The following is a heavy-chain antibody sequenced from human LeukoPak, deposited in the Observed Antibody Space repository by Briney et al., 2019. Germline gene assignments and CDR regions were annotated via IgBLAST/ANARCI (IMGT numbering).Heavy chain of an antibody. CDR1: GYTFTSYG. Sequence: ASVKVSCKASGYTFTSYGISWVRQAPGQGLEWMGWISAYNGNTHYAQKLQGRVTMPTDTSTSTAYMELRSLRSDDTAVYYCARALPAIVVVVAATRGIWFDPWGQGTLVTVSS. J-gene: IGHJ5*02. D-gene: IGHD2-15*01. CDR2: ISAYNGNT. CDR3: ARALPAIVVVVAATRGIWFDP. V-gene: IGHV1-18*01.